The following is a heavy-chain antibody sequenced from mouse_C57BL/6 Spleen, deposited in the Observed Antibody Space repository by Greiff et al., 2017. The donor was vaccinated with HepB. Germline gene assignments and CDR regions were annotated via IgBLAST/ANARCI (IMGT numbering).Heavy chain of an antibody. CDR1: GYSITSGYY. D-gene: IGHD2-3*01. V-gene: IGHV3-6*01. Sequence: EVQLQESGPGLVKPSQSLSLTCSVTGYSITSGYYWNWIRQFPGNKLEWMGYISYDGSNNYNPSLKNRISITRDTSKNQFFLKLNSVTTEDTATYYCAREDGYYRWGQGTLVTVSA. CDR3: AREDGYYR. CDR2: ISYDGSN. J-gene: IGHJ3*01.